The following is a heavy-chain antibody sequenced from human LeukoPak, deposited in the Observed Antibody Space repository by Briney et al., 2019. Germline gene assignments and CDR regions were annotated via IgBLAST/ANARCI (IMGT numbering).Heavy chain of an antibody. Sequence: PSETLSLTCAVSGGSISSGGYSWSWIRQPPGKGLEWIGYIYHSGSTYYNPSLKSRVTISVDRSKNQFSLKLSSVTAADTAVYYCARGGMIVVPRGAFDIWGQGTMVTVSS. D-gene: IGHD3-22*01. CDR1: GGSISSGGYS. J-gene: IGHJ3*02. CDR3: ARGGMIVVPRGAFDI. V-gene: IGHV4-30-2*01. CDR2: IYHSGST.